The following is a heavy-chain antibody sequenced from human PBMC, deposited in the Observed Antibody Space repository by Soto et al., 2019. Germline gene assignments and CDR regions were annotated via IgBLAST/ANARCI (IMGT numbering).Heavy chain of an antibody. CDR3: AKARGSSPRWGYCYMYV. Sequence: GGSLRLSCAASGFTFSSSAMSWVRQAPDKGLEWVSAVGGNSVSTFYADSVKGRFTISKDSSKNTLFLQMNSVRAEDTAVYYCAKARGSSPRWGYCYMYVWGKGTTVTVSS. J-gene: IGHJ6*03. CDR1: GFTFSSSA. V-gene: IGHV3-23*01. CDR2: VGGNSVST. D-gene: IGHD6-6*01.